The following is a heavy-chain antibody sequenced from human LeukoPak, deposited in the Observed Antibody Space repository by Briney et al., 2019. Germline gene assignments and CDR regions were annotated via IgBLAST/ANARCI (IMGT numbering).Heavy chain of an antibody. CDR1: GGSFSGYY. D-gene: IGHD3-3*01. CDR3: ARSRDFWSGYYPIDY. V-gene: IGHV4-34*01. Sequence: PSETLSLTCAVYGGSFSGYYWSWIRQPPGKGLEWIGEINHSRSTNYNPSLKSRVTISVDTSKNQFSLKLSSVTAADTAVYYCARSRDFWSGYYPIDYWGQGTLVTVSS. J-gene: IGHJ4*02. CDR2: INHSRST.